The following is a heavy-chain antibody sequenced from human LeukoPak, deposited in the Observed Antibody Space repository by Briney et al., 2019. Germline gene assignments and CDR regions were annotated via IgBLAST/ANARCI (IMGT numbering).Heavy chain of an antibody. V-gene: IGHV1-2*02. Sequence: ASVKVSCKTSGYTFTDYYIHWVRQAPGQGLEWMGWIDPNSGGTNYAQKFQGRVTMTRDTSLSTAYMDLSSLTSDDAAVFYCARSGIAVADGYYYYYYMDVWGKGTTVTISS. D-gene: IGHD6-19*01. CDR2: IDPNSGGT. J-gene: IGHJ6*03. CDR3: ARSGIAVADGYYYYYYMDV. CDR1: GYTFTDYY.